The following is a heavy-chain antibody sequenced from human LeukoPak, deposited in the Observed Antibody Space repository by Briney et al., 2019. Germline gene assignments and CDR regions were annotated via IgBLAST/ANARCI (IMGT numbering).Heavy chain of an antibody. V-gene: IGHV4-39*07. D-gene: IGHD6-19*01. CDR1: GGSISSSSYY. CDR3: ASGLRGWYLYYYMDV. CDR2: IYYSGST. Sequence: SGTLSLTCTVSGGSISSSSYYWGWIRQPPGKGLEWIGSIYYSGSTYYNPSLKSRVTISVDTSKNQFSLKLSSVTAADTAVYYCASGLRGWYLYYYMDVWGKGTTVTVSS. J-gene: IGHJ6*03.